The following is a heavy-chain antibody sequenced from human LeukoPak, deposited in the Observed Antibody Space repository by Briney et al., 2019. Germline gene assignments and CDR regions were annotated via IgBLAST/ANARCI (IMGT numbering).Heavy chain of an antibody. D-gene: IGHD2-2*01. CDR1: GFTVNSNY. Sequence: GGSLRLSCAASGFTVNSNYMTWVRQAPGKGLEWLSVMYSGGSTYYAASVEGRFTISRDNSKNTVYLQMNSLRAEDTAVYYCAKGGYCSSTSCYPPTDWGQGTLVTVSS. J-gene: IGHJ4*02. CDR3: AKGGYCSSTSCYPPTD. V-gene: IGHV3-53*01. CDR2: MYSGGST.